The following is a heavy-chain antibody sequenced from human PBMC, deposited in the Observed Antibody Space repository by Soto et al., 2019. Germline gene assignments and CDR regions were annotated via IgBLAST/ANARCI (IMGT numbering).Heavy chain of an antibody. J-gene: IGHJ4*02. CDR2: IWYDGSNK. D-gene: IGHD4-17*01. Sequence: QVQLVESGGGVVQPGRSLRLSCAASGFTFSSYGMHWVRQAPGKGLEWVAVIWYDGSNKYYADSVKGRFTISRDNSKNTLYLQMNSLRAEDTAVYYCARCHGDYVPDYWGQGTLVTVSS. V-gene: IGHV3-33*01. CDR1: GFTFSSYG. CDR3: ARCHGDYVPDY.